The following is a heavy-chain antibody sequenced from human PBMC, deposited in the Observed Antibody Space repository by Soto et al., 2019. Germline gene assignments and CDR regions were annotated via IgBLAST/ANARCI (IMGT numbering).Heavy chain of an antibody. D-gene: IGHD3-16*01. CDR2: IRRSSDRA. CDR3: ATKNTFGGVSDY. V-gene: IGHV3-23*01. J-gene: IGHJ4*02. CDR1: GFTFSNYA. Sequence: EVQLLESGGGLVQPGGSLRLYGAASGFTFSNYAMNWVRQAPGKGLESVSPIRRSSDRAHYADYVKGRFTISRDNSKKTQYLQMMSLSADDTAVYSCATKNTFGGVSDYLGQGTLVTVSS.